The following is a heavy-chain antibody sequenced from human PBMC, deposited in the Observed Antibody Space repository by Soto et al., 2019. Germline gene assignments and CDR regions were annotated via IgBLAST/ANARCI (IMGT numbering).Heavy chain of an antibody. CDR3: ARGSSGWSTTYYFDY. V-gene: IGHV1-3*01. Sequence: ASVKVSCKASGYTFTSYAMHWVRQAPGQRLEWMGWINAGNGNTKYSQKFQGRVTITRDTSASTAYMELSSLRSEDTAVYYCARGSSGWSTTYYFDYWGQGTLVTVSS. CDR2: INAGNGNT. D-gene: IGHD6-19*01. J-gene: IGHJ4*02. CDR1: GYTFTSYA.